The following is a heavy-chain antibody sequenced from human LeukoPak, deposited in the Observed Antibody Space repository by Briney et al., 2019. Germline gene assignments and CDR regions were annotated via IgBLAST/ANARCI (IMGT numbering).Heavy chain of an antibody. V-gene: IGHV4-30-4*01. D-gene: IGHD3-22*01. J-gene: IGHJ6*02. CDR2: IYYSGST. Sequence: SQTLSLTCTVSGGSISSGDYYWSWIRQPPGKGLEWIGYIYYSGSTYYNPSLKSRVTISVDTSKNQFSLKLSSVTAADTAMYYCARGRYYSDNSGHRGDGMDVWGQGTTVTVSS. CDR3: ARGRYYSDNSGHRGDGMDV. CDR1: GGSISSGDYY.